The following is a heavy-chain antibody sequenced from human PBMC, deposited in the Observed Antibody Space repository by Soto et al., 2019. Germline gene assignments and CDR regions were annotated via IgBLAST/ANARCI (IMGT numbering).Heavy chain of an antibody. D-gene: IGHD3-16*01. V-gene: IGHV3-66*01. Sequence: EVQLVESGGGLVQPGGSLRLSCAASGFTVSSNYMSWVRQAPGKGLECVSVVYIGVNTYYAESVEDRFTISRDNFQNMRNLTGNSLRAEETAVYYGAGSVGGGFDYWGQGTLVTLSS. CDR2: VYIGVNT. CDR3: AGSVGGGFDY. CDR1: GFTVSSNY. J-gene: IGHJ4*02.